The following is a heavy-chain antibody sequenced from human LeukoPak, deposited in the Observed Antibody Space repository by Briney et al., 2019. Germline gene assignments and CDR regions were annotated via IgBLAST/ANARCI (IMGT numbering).Heavy chain of an antibody. CDR3: ARIGGSSSNRVFDY. V-gene: IGHV1-2*02. J-gene: IGHJ4*02. Sequence: ASVTVSFKSSGYTFTGCYMHWVRQAPGQGLEWMGWINPNSGGTNYAQKFQGRVTMTRDMSISPAYMELSRLKSDDTAVYYCARIGGSSSNRVFDYWGQGTLVTV. D-gene: IGHD3-16*01. CDR2: INPNSGGT. CDR1: GYTFTGCY.